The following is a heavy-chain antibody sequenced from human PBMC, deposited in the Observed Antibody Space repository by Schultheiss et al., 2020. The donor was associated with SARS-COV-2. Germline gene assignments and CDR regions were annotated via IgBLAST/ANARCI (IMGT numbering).Heavy chain of an antibody. V-gene: IGHV4-30-2*02. CDR1: GGSISSGGYS. CDR2: IYHSGST. CDR3: ARKGGFCRGGGCDSGTDYFDY. D-gene: IGHD2-15*01. J-gene: IGHJ4*02. Sequence: SETLSLTCAVSGGSISSGGYSWSWIRQPPGKGLEWIGEIYHSGSTNYNPSLKSRVTISVDRSKNQFSLKLSSVTAADTAVYYCARKGGFCRGGGCDSGTDYFDYWGQGTLVTVSS.